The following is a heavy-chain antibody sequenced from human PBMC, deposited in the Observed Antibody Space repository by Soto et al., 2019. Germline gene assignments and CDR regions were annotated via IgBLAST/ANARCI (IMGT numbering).Heavy chain of an antibody. CDR1: GYTFTSYG. J-gene: IGHJ5*02. CDR3: ARLYSSSSYNWFDP. V-gene: IGHV1-18*04. CDR2: ISAYNGNT. Sequence: ASVKVSCKASGYTFTSYGISWVRQAPGQGLEWMGWISAYNGNTNYAQKLQGRVTMTTDTSTSTAYMELRSLRSDDTAVYYCARLYSSSSYNWFDPWGQGTLVTVSS. D-gene: IGHD6-6*01.